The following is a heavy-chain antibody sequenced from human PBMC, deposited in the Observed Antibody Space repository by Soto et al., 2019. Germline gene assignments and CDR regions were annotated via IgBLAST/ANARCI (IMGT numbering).Heavy chain of an antibody. V-gene: IGHV4-59*08. D-gene: IGHD4-17*01. Sequence: QVQLQESGPEMVKPSGPLSPTGPGSGGSISKYYWSWIRQPPGKGLEGIGYIYYSGSTNYNPSLKSRVTISVDSSKNQFSLKLSSVTAADTAVYYCARRYGDAFDFWGQGTLVTVSS. CDR3: ARRYGDAFDF. CDR2: IYYSGST. CDR1: GGSISKYY. J-gene: IGHJ4*02.